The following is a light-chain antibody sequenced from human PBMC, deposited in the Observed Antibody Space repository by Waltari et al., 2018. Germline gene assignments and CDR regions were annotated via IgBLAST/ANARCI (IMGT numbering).Light chain of an antibody. CDR3: QQYGSSPPALYT. CDR1: QSVRSSY. V-gene: IGKV3-20*01. J-gene: IGKJ2*01. Sequence: EIVLTQSPGTLSLSPGERATLSCRASQSVRSSYLAWFQQKPGQAPRLLIYGASSRATGIPDRFIGSGSGTDFTLTISRLEPEDFAVYYCQQYGSSPPALYTFGQGTKLEIK. CDR2: GAS.